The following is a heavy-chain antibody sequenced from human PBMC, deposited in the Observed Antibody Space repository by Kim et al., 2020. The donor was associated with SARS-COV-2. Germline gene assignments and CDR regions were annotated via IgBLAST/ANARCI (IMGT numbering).Heavy chain of an antibody. V-gene: IGHV6-1*01. Sequence: YAGSVNSRISINPDTSKNQFSLQVNSVTPEDTAVYYCTRGSKASAGSFDYWGQGTLVTVSS. D-gene: IGHD6-13*01. J-gene: IGHJ4*02. CDR3: TRGSKASAGSFDY.